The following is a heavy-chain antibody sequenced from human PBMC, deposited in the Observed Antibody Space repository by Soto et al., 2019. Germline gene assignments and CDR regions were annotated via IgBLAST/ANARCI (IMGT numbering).Heavy chain of an antibody. V-gene: IGHV3-13*05. Sequence: XGSLRLSCAASGFTFSSSDMHWVRQATGKGLEWVSGIGSAGDPYYAGSVKGRFTISRENAKNSLYLQMNSLRAGDMAVYYCARWNWQQLAFDYWGQGPLVTVSS. CDR3: ARWNWQQLAFDY. J-gene: IGHJ4*02. D-gene: IGHD6-13*01. CDR1: GFTFSSSD. CDR2: IGSAGDP.